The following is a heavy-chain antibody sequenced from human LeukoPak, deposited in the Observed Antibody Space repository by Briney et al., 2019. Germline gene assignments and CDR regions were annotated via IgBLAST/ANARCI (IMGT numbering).Heavy chain of an antibody. CDR3: ARVFSDYGGTRYYFDY. V-gene: IGHV4-39*07. CDR1: GDSISSSSYY. D-gene: IGHD4-23*01. CDR2: IYYSGST. J-gene: IGHJ4*02. Sequence: SETLSLTCTVSGDSISSSSYYWGWIRQPPGKGLEWIGSIYYSGSTYYNPSLKSRVTISVDTSKNQFSLKLSSVTAADTAVYYCARVFSDYGGTRYYFDYWGQGTLVTVSS.